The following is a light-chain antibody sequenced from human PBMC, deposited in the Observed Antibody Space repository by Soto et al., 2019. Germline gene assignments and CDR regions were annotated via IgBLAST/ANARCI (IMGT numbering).Light chain of an antibody. CDR3: SSYTSSFTYV. J-gene: IGLJ1*01. CDR1: SSDVGAYNS. V-gene: IGLV2-14*01. Sequence: QSALTQPASVSGSPGQSITISCTGTSSDVGAYNSVSWYQQHPGKAPKLMIYEVSNRPSGVSDRFSGSKSGNTASLTISGLQAGDEADYYCSSYTSSFTYVFGTGTKVTVL. CDR2: EVS.